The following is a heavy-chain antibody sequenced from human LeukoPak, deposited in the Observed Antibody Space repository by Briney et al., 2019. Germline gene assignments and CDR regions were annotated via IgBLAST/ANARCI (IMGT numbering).Heavy chain of an antibody. CDR2: ISGSGGST. Sequence: GGSLGLSCAASGFTFSSYAMSWVRQAPGKGLEWVSTISGSGGSTYYADSVKGRFTISRDNSKNTLYLQMNSLRAEDTAVYYCAKAYYDSTGYYGYWGQGTLVTVSS. J-gene: IGHJ4*02. D-gene: IGHD3-22*01. V-gene: IGHV3-23*01. CDR1: GFTFSSYA. CDR3: AKAYYDSTGYYGY.